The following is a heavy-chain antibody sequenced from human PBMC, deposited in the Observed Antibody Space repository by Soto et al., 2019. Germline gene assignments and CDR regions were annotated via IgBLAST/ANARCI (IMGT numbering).Heavy chain of an antibody. CDR1: EFTFSRVS. CDR3: ARVAY. V-gene: IGHV3-21*01. Sequence: GSLRLSWEASEFTFSRVSMNWVRQVPGKGLEWVASISSASSEKWYADSVKGRFIISRDNAQTSLFLQMNTLRPEDSAIYYCARVAYWGPGTQVTVSS. J-gene: IGHJ4*02. CDR2: ISSASSEK.